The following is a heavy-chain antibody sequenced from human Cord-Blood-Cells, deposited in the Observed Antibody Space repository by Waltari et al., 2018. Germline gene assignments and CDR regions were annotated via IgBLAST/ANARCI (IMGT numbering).Heavy chain of an antibody. CDR3: ARITDWYSSSLCVDY. CDR1: GFSLSNARMG. Sequence: QVTLKESGPVLVKPTETLTLTCTASGFSLSNARMGVSWIRQPRGKALEWLAHIFSNDEKSYSTSLKSRLTISKDTSKSQVVLTMTNMDPVDTATYYCARITDWYSSSLCVDYWGQGTLVTVSS. CDR2: IFSNDEK. V-gene: IGHV2-26*01. J-gene: IGHJ4*02. D-gene: IGHD6-6*01.